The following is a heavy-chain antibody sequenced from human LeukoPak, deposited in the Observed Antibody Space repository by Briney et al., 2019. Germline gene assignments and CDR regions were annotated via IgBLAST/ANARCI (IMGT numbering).Heavy chain of an antibody. CDR3: ANYDILTGYHGFDY. D-gene: IGHD3-9*01. CDR2: IYYSGST. Sequence: SETLSLTCTVSGGSMNSYSWSWIRQPPGKGLEWIANIYYSGSTNYNPSLKSRVTISVDTSKNQFSLKLSSVTAADTAVYYCANYDILTGYHGFDYWGQGTLVTVSS. J-gene: IGHJ4*02. V-gene: IGHV4-59*08. CDR1: GGSMNSYS.